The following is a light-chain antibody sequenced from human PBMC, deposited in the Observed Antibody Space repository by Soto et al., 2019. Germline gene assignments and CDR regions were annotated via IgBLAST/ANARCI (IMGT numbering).Light chain of an antibody. CDR2: SAS. Sequence: DIQMTQSPSSLSASVGDRVTITCRASQGIGDYLAWYQQKPGQVPKLLIYSASTLQSGVPSRFSGSGSGTDFTLTISSLQPEDFAIYYCQQANSFPLTFGGGTKVDIK. J-gene: IGKJ4*01. V-gene: IGKV1-27*01. CDR3: QQANSFPLT. CDR1: QGIGDY.